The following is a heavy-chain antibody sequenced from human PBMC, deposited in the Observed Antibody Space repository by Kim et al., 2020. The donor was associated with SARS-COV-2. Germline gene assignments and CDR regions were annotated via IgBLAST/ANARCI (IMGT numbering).Heavy chain of an antibody. CDR3: ARDGGLTIFGVAANYYYYGMDV. CDR1: GGSISSYY. V-gene: IGHV4-59*01. J-gene: IGHJ6*02. D-gene: IGHD3-3*01. CDR2: IYYSGST. Sequence: SETLSLTCTVSGGSISSYYWSWIRQPPGKGLEWIGYIYYSGSTNYNPSLESRVTISVDTSKNQFSLKLSSVTAADTAVYYCARDGGLTIFGVAANYYYYGMDVWGQGTTVTVSS.